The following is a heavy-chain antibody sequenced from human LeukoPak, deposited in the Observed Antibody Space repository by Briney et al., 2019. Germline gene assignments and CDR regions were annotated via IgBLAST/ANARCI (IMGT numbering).Heavy chain of an antibody. CDR2: ISWNSGSI. J-gene: IGHJ4*02. CDR3: AKGSSGWYYYFDY. D-gene: IGHD6-19*01. CDR1: GFTFDDYA. V-gene: IGHV3-9*03. Sequence: GGSLRLSCVASGFTFDDYAMHWVRQAPGKGLEWVSGISWNSGSIGYADSVKGRFTISRDNAKNSLYLQMNSLRAEDMALYYCAKGSSGWYYYFDYWGQGTLVTVSS.